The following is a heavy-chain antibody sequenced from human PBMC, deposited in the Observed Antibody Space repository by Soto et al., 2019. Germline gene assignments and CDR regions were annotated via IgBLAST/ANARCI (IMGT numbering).Heavy chain of an antibody. V-gene: IGHV1-2*02. Sequence: QVQLVQSGAEVKEPGDSVRVSCEASGYTFTSYYIHWVRQAPGQGLEWMGWINPKFGDTTYAQDFQGRVSMTRDMSISPVYMELGRLTSDDPAIYYCARNMDYYYGPGSGNGHGFWGQGSTITVFS. CDR2: INPKFGDT. D-gene: IGHD3-10*01. CDR3: ARNMDYYYGPGSGNGHGF. CDR1: GYTFTSYY. J-gene: IGHJ6*02.